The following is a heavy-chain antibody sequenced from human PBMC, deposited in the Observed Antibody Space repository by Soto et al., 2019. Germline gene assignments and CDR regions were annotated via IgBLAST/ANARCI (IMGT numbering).Heavy chain of an antibody. Sequence: QVQLVQSGAEVKKPGSSVKVSCKASGGTFSSYAISWVRQAPGQGLEWMGGIIPIFGTANYAQKFQGRVTMTADESTITAYMEPTSLRYEVTALYYCARDGRPHVPDSRHDYGDYRMDYWGQGTLVTVSS. CDR3: ARDGRPHVPDSRHDYGDYRMDY. CDR1: GGTFSSYA. J-gene: IGHJ4*02. D-gene: IGHD4-17*01. CDR2: IIPIFGTA. V-gene: IGHV1-69*01.